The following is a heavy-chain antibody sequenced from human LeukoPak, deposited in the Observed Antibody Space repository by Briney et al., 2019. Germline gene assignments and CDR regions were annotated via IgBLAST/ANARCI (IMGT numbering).Heavy chain of an antibody. Sequence: GGSLRLSCAASGFTFSSYAMHWVRQAPGKGLEWVAVISYGGSNKYYADSVKGRFTISRDNSKNTLYLQMNSLRAEDTAVYYCARDYLVGASFDYWGQGTLVTVSS. V-gene: IGHV3-30-3*01. CDR1: GFTFSSYA. CDR2: ISYGGSNK. CDR3: ARDYLVGASFDY. D-gene: IGHD1-26*01. J-gene: IGHJ4*02.